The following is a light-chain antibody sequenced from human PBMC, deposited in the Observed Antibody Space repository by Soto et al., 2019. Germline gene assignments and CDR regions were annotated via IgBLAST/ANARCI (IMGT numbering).Light chain of an antibody. CDR3: AAWGASLNGWV. CDR2: SNN. Sequence: QSVLTQPPSASGTPGQRVTIPCSGSSSNIGSNTVNWYQQLPGTAPKLLIYSNNQRPSGVPDRFSGSKSGTSASLAISGLQSEDEADYYCAAWGASLNGWVFGGGT. J-gene: IGLJ3*02. V-gene: IGLV1-44*01. CDR1: SSNIGSNT.